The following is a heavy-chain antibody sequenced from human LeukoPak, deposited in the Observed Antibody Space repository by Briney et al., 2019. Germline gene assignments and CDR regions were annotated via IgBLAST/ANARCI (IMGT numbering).Heavy chain of an antibody. CDR2: ISGSGGST. CDR3: AKAPILRAVAGTIRLVDY. J-gene: IGHJ4*02. CDR1: GFTFSSYW. V-gene: IGHV3-23*01. D-gene: IGHD6-19*01. Sequence: GGSLRLSCAASGFTFSSYWMSWVRQVPGKGLEWVSAISGSGGSTYYADSVKGRFTISRDNSKNTLYLQMNSLRAEDTAVYYCAKAPILRAVAGTIRLVDYWGQGTLVTVSS.